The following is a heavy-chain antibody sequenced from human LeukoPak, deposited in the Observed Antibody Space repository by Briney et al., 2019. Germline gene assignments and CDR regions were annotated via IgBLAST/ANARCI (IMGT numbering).Heavy chain of an antibody. CDR3: ARGRGDARGTSFDP. J-gene: IGHJ5*02. Sequence: SETLSLTCTVSGGSISTYYWSWIRQPPGKGLEWIGYIYYTGTTTYNPSLSGRVTISIDTSKNQFSLDLSSLTAADTAVYYCARGRGDARGTSFDPWGQGTLVAVSS. D-gene: IGHD3-10*01. CDR1: GGSISTYY. V-gene: IGHV4-59*01. CDR2: IYYTGTT.